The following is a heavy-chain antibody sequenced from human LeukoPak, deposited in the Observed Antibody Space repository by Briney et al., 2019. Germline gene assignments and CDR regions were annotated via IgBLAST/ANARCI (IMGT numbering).Heavy chain of an antibody. CDR1: GFTFDDYA. Sequence: PGGSLRLSCAASGFTFDDYAMRWGRHAPGKGLEWVSGISWNSGSIGYADSVKGRFTISRDNAKNSLYLQMNSLRAEDTALYYCAKLSYDSSGYYYEDWGQGTLVTVSS. CDR3: AKLSYDSSGYYYED. CDR2: ISWNSGSI. D-gene: IGHD3-22*01. J-gene: IGHJ4*02. V-gene: IGHV3-9*01.